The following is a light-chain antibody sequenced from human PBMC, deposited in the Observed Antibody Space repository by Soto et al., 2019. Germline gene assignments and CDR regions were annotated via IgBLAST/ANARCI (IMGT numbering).Light chain of an antibody. J-gene: IGLJ1*01. CDR1: SSDVGGYDY. V-gene: IGLV2-14*03. Sequence: QSALTQPASVSGSPGQSITISCTGTSSDVGGYDYVSWYQQHPGRAPKLILYDVNNRPSGVSNHFSGSKSGNTASLVISGLQANDEADYYCSSYSTTNILVFGSGTKV. CDR2: DVN. CDR3: SSYSTTNILV.